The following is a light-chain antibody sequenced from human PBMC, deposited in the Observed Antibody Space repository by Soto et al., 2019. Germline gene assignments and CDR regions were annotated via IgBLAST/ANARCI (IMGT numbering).Light chain of an antibody. Sequence: NQVSLSPSSLSAKLGDRVTITCRTSQNIYNSLNWYQQKAGRAPAVLIYGASNLQGGVPLRFSGSGSGTDFTLTISCLQSEDFATYYCQQYYSYPRLSSGGRTKADIK. CDR1: QNIYNS. J-gene: IGKJ4*01. CDR3: QQYYSYPRLS. V-gene: IGKV1-39*01. CDR2: GAS.